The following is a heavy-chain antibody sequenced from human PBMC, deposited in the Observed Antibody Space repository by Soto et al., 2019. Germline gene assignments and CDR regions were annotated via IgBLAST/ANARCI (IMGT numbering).Heavy chain of an antibody. D-gene: IGHD3-22*01. CDR2: IYHSGST. Sequence: PAETLSLTCLVSGVSVSIGGNSLIWIRQPPGKGLEWIGYIYHSGSTYYNPSLKSRVTISVVRSKNQFSLKLSSVTAADTAVYYCARVDYDSTWFDPWGQGTLGTVA. CDR1: GVSVSIGGNS. V-gene: IGHV4-30-2*01. J-gene: IGHJ5*02. CDR3: ARVDYDSTWFDP.